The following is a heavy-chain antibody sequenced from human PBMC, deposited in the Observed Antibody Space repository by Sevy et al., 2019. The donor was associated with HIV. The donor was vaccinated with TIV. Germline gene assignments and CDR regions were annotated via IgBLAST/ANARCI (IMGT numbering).Heavy chain of an antibody. CDR2: FSFGCGKI. V-gene: IGHV3-23*01. CDR1: GFTFSKYS. D-gene: IGHD2-8*01. CDR3: VREGCTKPHDY. J-gene: IGHJ4*02. Sequence: GSLRLSCAASGFTFSKYSMSWIRQTPGKGLEWVSTFSFGCGKINYADSVKGRFTISRDDSRNTFYLQMNSLRAEDTAIYYCVREGCTKPHDYWGQGTVVTVSS.